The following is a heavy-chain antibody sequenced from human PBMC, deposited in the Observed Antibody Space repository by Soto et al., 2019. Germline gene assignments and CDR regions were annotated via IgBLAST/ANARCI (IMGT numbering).Heavy chain of an antibody. CDR1: GGSISSSSYY. CDR2: IYYSGST. CDR3: AGRYCSGGSCSLPFDY. Sequence: SETLSLTCTVSGGSISSSSYYWGWIRQPPGKGLEWIGSIYYSGSTYYNPSLKSRVTISVDTSKNQFSLKLSSVTAADTAVYYCAGRYCSGGSCSLPFDYWGQGTLVTVSS. J-gene: IGHJ4*02. D-gene: IGHD2-15*01. V-gene: IGHV4-39*01.